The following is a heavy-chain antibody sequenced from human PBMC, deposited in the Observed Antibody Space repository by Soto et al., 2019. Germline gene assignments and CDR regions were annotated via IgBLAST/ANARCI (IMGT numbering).Heavy chain of an antibody. Sequence: PWGSLLVSCAASVFTFRNYAMTWARQAPGKGLEWVSSLLRSGSSAYYADSVRGRFTISSDTSANSLYLQMDNLRAEDTAIYYCAKDAISGDGIWLMDSWGQGTVVTVSS. CDR3: AKDAISGDGIWLMDS. CDR2: LLRSGSSA. CDR1: VFTFRNYA. J-gene: IGHJ5*02. V-gene: IGHV3-23*01. D-gene: IGHD4-17*01.